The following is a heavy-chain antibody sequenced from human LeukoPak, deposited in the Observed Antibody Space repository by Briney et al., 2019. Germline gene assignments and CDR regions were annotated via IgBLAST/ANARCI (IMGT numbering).Heavy chain of an antibody. J-gene: IGHJ5*02. D-gene: IGHD3-10*01. V-gene: IGHV3-30*03. Sequence: PGGSLRLSCAASGFIFSSYGMHWVRQAPGKGLEWVAAISYDGNNEYYADSVRGRFTISRDNSKNTLYLQMNSLRAEDTAVYYCARDRMVRGVRNWFDPWGQGTLVTVSS. CDR3: ARDRMVRGVRNWFDP. CDR2: ISYDGNNE. CDR1: GFIFSSYG.